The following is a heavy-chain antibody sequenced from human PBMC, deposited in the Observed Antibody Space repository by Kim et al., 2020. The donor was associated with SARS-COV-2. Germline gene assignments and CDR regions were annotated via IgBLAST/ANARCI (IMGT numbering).Heavy chain of an antibody. CDR1: GFPFSNYA. Sequence: ASGFPFSNYAFNWVRQAPGKGLKWVAYISRSGGAIYYADSVKGRFTISRDSAKNFLYLQMNSLRADDTAVYYCARALGDYYYMDVWGKGTKVTV. D-gene: IGHD3-10*01. CDR2: ISRSGGAI. CDR3: ARALGDYYYMDV. V-gene: IGHV3-48*03. J-gene: IGHJ6*03.